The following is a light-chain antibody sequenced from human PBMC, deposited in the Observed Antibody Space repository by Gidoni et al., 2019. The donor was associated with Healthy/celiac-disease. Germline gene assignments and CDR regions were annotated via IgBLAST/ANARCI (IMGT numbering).Light chain of an antibody. Sequence: DIKMTQSPSTLSASVGDRLTITCRASQSISSWLAWYQQKPGKAPKLLIYKASSLESGVPSRFSGSGSGTEFTLTISSLQPDDFATYYCQQYNSYSGVTFGPGTKVDIK. CDR2: KAS. CDR1: QSISSW. V-gene: IGKV1-5*03. CDR3: QQYNSYSGVT. J-gene: IGKJ3*01.